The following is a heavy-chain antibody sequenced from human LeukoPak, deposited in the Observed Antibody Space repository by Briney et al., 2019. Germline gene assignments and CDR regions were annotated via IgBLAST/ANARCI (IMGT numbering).Heavy chain of an antibody. D-gene: IGHD3-22*01. CDR3: ARDRGDYYDSSGYYRLGAFDY. V-gene: IGHV1-18*04. J-gene: IGHJ4*02. CDR1: GYTFTSYY. Sequence: ASVKVSCKASGYTFTSYYMHWVRQAPGQGLEWMGWISAYNGNTNYAQKLQGRVTMTTDTSTSTAYMELRSLRSDDTAVYYCARDRGDYYDSSGYYRLGAFDYWGQGTLVTVSS. CDR2: ISAYNGNT.